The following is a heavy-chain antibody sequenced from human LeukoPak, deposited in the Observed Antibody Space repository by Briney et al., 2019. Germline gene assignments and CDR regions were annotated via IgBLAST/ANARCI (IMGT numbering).Heavy chain of an antibody. CDR1: GGSISSSSYY. CDR2: IYYSGST. D-gene: IGHD2/OR15-2a*01. V-gene: IGHV4-39*01. CDR3: ARHKNFDP. J-gene: IGHJ5*02. Sequence: SETLSLTCTVSGGSISSSSYYWGWIRQPPGKGLEWIGSIYYSGSTYYNPSLKSRVTISVDTSKNQFSLKLSSVTAADTAVYCCARHKNFDPWGQGTLVTVSS.